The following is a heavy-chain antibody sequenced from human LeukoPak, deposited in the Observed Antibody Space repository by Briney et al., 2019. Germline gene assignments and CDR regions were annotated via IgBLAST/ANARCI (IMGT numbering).Heavy chain of an antibody. Sequence: ASVKVSCKASGYTFTGYYMHWVRQAPGQGLEWMGWINPNSGGTNYAQKFQGWVTMTRDTSISTAYMELSRLRSDDTAVYYCARGAVLRFLEWETESESWFDPWGQGTLVTVSS. D-gene: IGHD3-3*01. CDR3: ARGAVLRFLEWETESESWFDP. CDR1: GYTFTGYY. V-gene: IGHV1-2*04. J-gene: IGHJ5*02. CDR2: INPNSGGT.